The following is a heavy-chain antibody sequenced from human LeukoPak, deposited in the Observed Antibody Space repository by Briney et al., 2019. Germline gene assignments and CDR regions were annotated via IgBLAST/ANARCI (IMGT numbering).Heavy chain of an antibody. J-gene: IGHJ6*03. CDR2: INGIGGST. V-gene: IGHV3-23*01. D-gene: IGHD2-2*01. CDR1: GFTFSSYA. Sequence: GGTLRLSCAASGFTFSSYAMSWVRQAPGKGLEWVSAINGIGGSTYYADSVKGRFITSRDNSKNTVYLQMNSLRGEDTAVYYCARDRIIKLLWGDNYYYYYMDVWGKGTTVTVPS. CDR3: ARDRIIKLLWGDNYYYYYMDV.